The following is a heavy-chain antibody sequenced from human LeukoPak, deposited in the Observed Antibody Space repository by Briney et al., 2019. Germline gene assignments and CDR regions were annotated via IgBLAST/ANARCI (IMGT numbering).Heavy chain of an antibody. V-gene: IGHV1-69-2*01. CDR2: VDPEDGET. Sequence: GASVKISCKVSGYTFTGYYMHWVQQAPGKGLEWMGLVDPEDGETIYAEKFQGRVTITADTSTDTAYMELSSLRSEDTAVYYCATVTNLRFDWYFDLWGRGTLVTVSS. CDR3: ATVTNLRFDWYFDL. CDR1: GYTFTGYY. J-gene: IGHJ2*01. D-gene: IGHD3-16*01.